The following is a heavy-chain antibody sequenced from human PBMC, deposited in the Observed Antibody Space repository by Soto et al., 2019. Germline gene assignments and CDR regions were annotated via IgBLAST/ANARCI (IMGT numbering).Heavy chain of an antibody. J-gene: IGHJ4*02. CDR3: ARHPAYCSGGICHTDY. V-gene: IGHV4-59*08. CDR1: GGSISSYY. Sequence: SETLSLTCTVSGGSISSYYWSWIRRPPGKGLEWLGYVYSSGATNYNPSLKSRVTISVDTSKNQFSLKLTSVTAADTAVYYCARHPAYCSGGICHTDYWGQGTLVTVSS. D-gene: IGHD2-15*01. CDR2: VYSSGAT.